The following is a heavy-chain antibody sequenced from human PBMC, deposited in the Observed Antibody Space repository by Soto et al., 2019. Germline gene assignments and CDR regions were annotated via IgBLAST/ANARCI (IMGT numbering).Heavy chain of an antibody. V-gene: IGHV3-30-3*01. CDR2: ISYDGSNK. CDR3: ARANNDFNYDYVWGSYREFDY. D-gene: IGHD3-16*02. J-gene: IGHJ4*02. Sequence: GGSLRLSCAASGFTFSSYAMHWVRQAPGKGLEWVAVISYDGSNKYYADSVKGRFTISRDNSKNTLYLQMNSLRAEDTAVYYCARANNDFNYDYVWGSYREFDYWGQGTLVTVSS. CDR1: GFTFSSYA.